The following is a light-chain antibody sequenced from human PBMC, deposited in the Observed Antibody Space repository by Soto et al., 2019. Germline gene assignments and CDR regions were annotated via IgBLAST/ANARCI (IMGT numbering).Light chain of an antibody. J-gene: IGLJ1*01. CDR2: DVN. V-gene: IGLV2-14*01. CDR3: CSYTTISTLV. CDR1: SSVVGGYNY. Sequence: QSVLTQPASVSGSPGQSITMSCTGTSSVVGGYNYVSWYQQHPGKAPKLMIYDVNNRPSGVSNRFSGSKSGNTASLTISELQAEDEADYYCCSYTTISTLVFGTGTKVTVL.